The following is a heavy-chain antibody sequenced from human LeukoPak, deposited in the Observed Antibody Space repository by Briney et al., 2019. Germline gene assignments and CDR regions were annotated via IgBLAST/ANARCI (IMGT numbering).Heavy chain of an antibody. CDR3: PRDRPLFGDDH. J-gene: IGHJ4*02. D-gene: IGHD3-16*01. CDR2: IYYNGRT. CDR1: GGSISSYY. V-gene: IGHV4-59*12. Sequence: PSETLSLTCTASGGSISSYYWSWIREPPGKGLEWIGSIYYNGRTYYKPSLKSRITISVDTSKNQFSLKLSSVTAADTAVYYCPRDRPLFGDDHWGQGTLVTVSS.